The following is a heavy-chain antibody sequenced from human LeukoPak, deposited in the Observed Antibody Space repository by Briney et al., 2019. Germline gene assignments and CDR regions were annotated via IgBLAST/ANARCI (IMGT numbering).Heavy chain of an antibody. J-gene: IGHJ4*02. CDR1: GFTFSSYS. D-gene: IGHD1-7*01. CDR2: ISSSSSYI. V-gene: IGHV3-21*01. CDR3: ASGLELRSHPR. Sequence: GGSLRLSCAASGFTFSSYSMNWVRQAPGEGLEWVSSISSSSSYINYADSVKGRFTISRDNAKNSLYLQMNSLRAEDTAVYYCASGLELRSHPRWGQGTLVTVSS.